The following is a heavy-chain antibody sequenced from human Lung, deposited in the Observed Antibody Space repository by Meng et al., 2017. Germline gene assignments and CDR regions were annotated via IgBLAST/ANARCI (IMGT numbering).Heavy chain of an antibody. CDR1: GGSISSSS. Sequence: QVQLQESGPGLVKSSEPLSLSSPVSGGSISSSSWSWIRQPPGKALAWMGFVTHSGFPTYNPSLKSRAMISLDTSKSQFSLKLTSVTSADTAVYYCARGSVSFDLWGQGALVTVSS. CDR3: ARGSVSFDL. CDR2: VTHSGFP. V-gene: IGHV4-59*01. J-gene: IGHJ4*02. D-gene: IGHD5/OR15-5a*01.